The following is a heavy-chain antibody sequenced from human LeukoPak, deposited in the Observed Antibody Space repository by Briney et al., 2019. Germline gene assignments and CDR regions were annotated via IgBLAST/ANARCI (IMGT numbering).Heavy chain of an antibody. J-gene: IGHJ4*02. CDR3: ARGGLPRSDIVVVPADLLN. CDR2: IYYSGST. Sequence: SGTLSLTCAVSGGSISSSNWWSWVRQPPGKGLEWIGYIYYSGSTNYNPSLKSRVTISVDTSKNQFSLKLSSVTAADTAVYYCARGGLPRSDIVVVPADLLNWGQGTLVTVSS. D-gene: IGHD2-2*01. CDR1: GGSISSSNW. V-gene: IGHV4-4*02.